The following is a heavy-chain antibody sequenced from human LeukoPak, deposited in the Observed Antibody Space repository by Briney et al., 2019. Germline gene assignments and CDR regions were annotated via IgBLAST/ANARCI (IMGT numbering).Heavy chain of an antibody. CDR1: GGSVSSGSYY. Sequence: PSETLSLTCTVSGGSVSSGSYYWSWIRQPPGKGLEWIGYIYYSGSTNYHPSLKSRVTISVDTSKNQFSLKLSSVTAADTAVYYCATTESLDDGAAAGTFDYWGQGTLVTVSS. CDR2: IYYSGST. V-gene: IGHV4-61*01. J-gene: IGHJ4*02. D-gene: IGHD6-13*01. CDR3: ATTESLDDGAAAGTFDY.